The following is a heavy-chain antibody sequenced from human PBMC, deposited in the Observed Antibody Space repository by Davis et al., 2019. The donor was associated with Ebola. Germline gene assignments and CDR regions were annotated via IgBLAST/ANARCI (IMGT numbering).Heavy chain of an antibody. Sequence: GESLKISCKGSGYMFSSQWIAWVRQMPGKGLEWMGIIYPGDSDTRYSPSFQGQVTFSADKSTNTAYLQWSSLKASDTAMYYCAKTSNVGYYYGMDVWGQGTTVTVSS. CDR3: AKTSNVGYYYGMDV. J-gene: IGHJ6*02. D-gene: IGHD1-26*01. CDR2: IYPGDSDT. CDR1: GYMFSSQW. V-gene: IGHV5-51*01.